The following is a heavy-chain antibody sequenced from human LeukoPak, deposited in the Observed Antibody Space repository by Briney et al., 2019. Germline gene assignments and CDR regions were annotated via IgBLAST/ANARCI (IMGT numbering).Heavy chain of an antibody. CDR2: ISTSSSFI. CDR1: GFTFSRHN. CDR3: ARNYDFWSSPQGYMDV. Sequence: PGGSLRLSCAASGFTFSRHNMKWVRQTPGKGLEWVSSISTSSSFIYYADSVKGRFTISRENARNSLYLEMNSLRAEDTAIYYCARNYDFWSSPQGYMDVWGKGTTVIVSS. J-gene: IGHJ6*03. V-gene: IGHV3-21*01. D-gene: IGHD3-3*01.